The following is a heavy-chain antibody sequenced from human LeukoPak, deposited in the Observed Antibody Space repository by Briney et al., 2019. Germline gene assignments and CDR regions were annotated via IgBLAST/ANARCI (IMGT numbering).Heavy chain of an antibody. Sequence: PSETLSLTCTVSGYSIRSGYYWGWIRQPPGKGLEWIASIYQSGSTYYNPSLKSRVTISVDTSKNQFSLKLSSVTAADTAVYYCVRSATYYYGPGSFYYFDYWGQGTLVTVSS. J-gene: IGHJ4*02. CDR1: GYSIRSGYY. CDR2: IYQSGST. CDR3: VRSATYYYGPGSFYYFDY. V-gene: IGHV4-38-2*02. D-gene: IGHD3-10*01.